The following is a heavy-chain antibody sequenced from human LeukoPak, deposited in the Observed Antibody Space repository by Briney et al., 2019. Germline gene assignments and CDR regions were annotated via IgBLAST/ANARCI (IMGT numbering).Heavy chain of an antibody. V-gene: IGHV3-74*01. CDR1: GFTFSAYW. J-gene: IGHJ4*02. D-gene: IGHD2/OR15-2a*01. CDR2: INSDGSST. Sequence: GGSLRLSCAASGFTFSAYWMHWVRQAPGKGLVWVLCINSDGSSTNYADSVKGRFTISRDNAKNTMYLQMNSLRAEDTAVYYCARAPRFNSYFDYWGQRTLVTVSS. CDR3: ARAPRFNSYFDY.